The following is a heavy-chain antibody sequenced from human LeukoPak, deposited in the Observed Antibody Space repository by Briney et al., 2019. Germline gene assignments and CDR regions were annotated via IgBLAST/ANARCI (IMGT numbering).Heavy chain of an antibody. V-gene: IGHV4-30-4*08. Sequence: KTSETLSLTCTVSGGSISSGDYYWSWIRQPPGKGPEWIGYIYYSGSTYYNPSLKSRVTISIDTSKNQFSLKLSSVTAAGTAVYYCARTGPMVAVVTTYFDYWGQGTLVTVSS. CDR3: ARTGPMVAVVTTYFDY. CDR2: IYYSGST. CDR1: GGSISSGDYY. J-gene: IGHJ4*02. D-gene: IGHD4-23*01.